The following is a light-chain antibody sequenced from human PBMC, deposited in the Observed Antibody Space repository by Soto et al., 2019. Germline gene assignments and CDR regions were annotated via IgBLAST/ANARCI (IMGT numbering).Light chain of an antibody. CDR1: QSINNW. V-gene: IGKV1-5*03. Sequence: DIQMTQSPSTLSASVGDRVTITCRASQSINNWLAWYQQKPGKAPKLFIFKASTLESGVPSRFSGSGSGTEFTLSIRSLQPDDCATYFCQQYESFPRTFGQGTKVEIK. J-gene: IGKJ1*01. CDR2: KAS. CDR3: QQYESFPRT.